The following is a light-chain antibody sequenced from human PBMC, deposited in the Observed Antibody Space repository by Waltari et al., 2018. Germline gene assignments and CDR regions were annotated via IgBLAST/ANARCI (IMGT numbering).Light chain of an antibody. V-gene: IGKV1-39*01. Sequence: DIQMTQSPSSLSASVGDRVTITCRASKNINIYLNWYQQKPGKAPNRLIYAASNLQSWVPSRFSASGSGTEFTLTISSLRPEDFATYYCQQSYSTIFTFGPGTKVDTK. CDR3: QQSYSTIFT. CDR2: AAS. J-gene: IGKJ3*01. CDR1: KNINIY.